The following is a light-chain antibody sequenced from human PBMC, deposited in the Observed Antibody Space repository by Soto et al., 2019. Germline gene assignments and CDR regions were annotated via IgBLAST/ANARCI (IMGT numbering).Light chain of an antibody. CDR1: SSDVGGYNY. CDR3: SSYALTNIFV. J-gene: IGLJ1*01. CDR2: EVS. Sequence: QSLLTQPPSASGSPGQSVTISCTGTSSDVGGYNYVSWYQQHPGKAPKVIIYEVSKRPSGVPDRFSGSKSGSTASLTVSGLQAEDEADYYCSSYALTNIFVLGNGTKVTV. V-gene: IGLV2-8*01.